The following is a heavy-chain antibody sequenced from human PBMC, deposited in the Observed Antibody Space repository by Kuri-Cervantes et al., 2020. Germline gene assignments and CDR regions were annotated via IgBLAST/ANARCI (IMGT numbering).Heavy chain of an antibody. CDR3: ARDLFGYYYYMDV. V-gene: IGHV3-21*01. Sequence: GGSLRLSCAASGFTFSSYSMNWVRQAPGKGLEWVSSISSSSSYIYYADSVKGRFTISRDNAKNSLYLQMNSLRAEDTAVYYCARDLFGYYYYMDVWGKGTTVTVSS. D-gene: IGHD3-3*01. CDR2: ISSSSSYI. J-gene: IGHJ6*03. CDR1: GFTFSSYS.